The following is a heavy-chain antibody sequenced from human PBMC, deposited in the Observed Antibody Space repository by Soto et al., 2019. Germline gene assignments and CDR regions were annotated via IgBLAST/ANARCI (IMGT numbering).Heavy chain of an antibody. CDR1: GFTFSSYA. D-gene: IGHD6-19*01. J-gene: IGHJ1*01. Sequence: GGALRLSCAASGFTFSSYAMSWVRQAPRKGLEWVSGISGSGDSTYYADSVKGRFTISRDNSKNTLYLQMNSLRAEDTAVYYCAKGVPGIAVAGTGYFQHWGQGTLVTVSS. CDR2: ISGSGDST. V-gene: IGHV3-23*01. CDR3: AKGVPGIAVAGTGYFQH.